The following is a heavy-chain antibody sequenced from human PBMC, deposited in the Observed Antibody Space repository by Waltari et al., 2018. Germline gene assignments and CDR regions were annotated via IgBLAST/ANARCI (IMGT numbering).Heavy chain of an antibody. CDR2: IKQDGSEK. V-gene: IGHV3-7*01. Sequence: EVQLVESGGGLVQPGGSLRLSCAASGFTFSSYWMSWVRQAPGKGLEWVANIKQDGSEKYYVDAVKGRFTISRDNAKNSLYLQMNSRRAEDTAVYYCARGEYNWNDVGSFDYWGQGTLVTVSS. D-gene: IGHD1-1*01. CDR3: ARGEYNWNDVGSFDY. CDR1: GFTFSSYW. J-gene: IGHJ4*02.